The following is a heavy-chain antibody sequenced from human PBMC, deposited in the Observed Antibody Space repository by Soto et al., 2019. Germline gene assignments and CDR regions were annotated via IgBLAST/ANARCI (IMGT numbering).Heavy chain of an antibody. D-gene: IGHD2-15*01. Sequence: QVQLQQWGAGMLKPSELLSLNCAVYGGAFSGHYWRWIRQPPGKRLEWVGEINHCGSTNYNPSLKSRVNISVDTSNNQVSLKLSSVTAADTAVYYYAISLQVYSNSNRGGFDYWGQGTLVTVS. CDR2: INHCGST. CDR3: AISLQVYSNSNRGGFDY. CDR1: GGAFSGHY. J-gene: IGHJ4*02. V-gene: IGHV4-34*01.